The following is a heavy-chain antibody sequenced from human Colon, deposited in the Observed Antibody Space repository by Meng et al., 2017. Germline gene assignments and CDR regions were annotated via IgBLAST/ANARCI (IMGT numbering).Heavy chain of an antibody. Sequence: GERVVSGAEVKKPGSWVKVPCKASGGTFSSYAISWVRQAPGQGLEWMGGIIPIFGTANYAQKFQGRVTITADESTSTAYMELSSLRSEDTAVYYCARVRGETAAYGDYEGSFDYWGQGTLVTVSS. CDR3: ARVRGETAAYGDYEGSFDY. CDR2: IIPIFGTA. V-gene: IGHV1-69*01. CDR1: GGTFSSYA. J-gene: IGHJ4*02. D-gene: IGHD4-17*01.